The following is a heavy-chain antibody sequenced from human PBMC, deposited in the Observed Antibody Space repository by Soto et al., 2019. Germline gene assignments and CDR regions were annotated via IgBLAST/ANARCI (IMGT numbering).Heavy chain of an antibody. CDR1: GYRFTNYW. CDR3: ARRFTNYEFFNY. D-gene: IGHD3-3*01. V-gene: IGHV5-51*01. CDR2: IYPGDSDT. J-gene: IGHJ4*02. Sequence: GGSLKISCKGCGYRFTNYWIGWVRQMPGKGLGWMGIIYPGDSDTRYSPSFQGQVTISADKSISTAYLQWNSLKASDTAMYYCARRFTNYEFFNYWGQGTLVTVSS.